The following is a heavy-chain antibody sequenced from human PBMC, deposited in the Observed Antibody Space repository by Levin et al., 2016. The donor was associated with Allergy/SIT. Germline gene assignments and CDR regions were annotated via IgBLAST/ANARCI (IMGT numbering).Heavy chain of an antibody. Sequence: GGSLRLSCAASGFDFGFHDMNWVRQAPGKGLEWVTSISTSGSYIHYADSVKGRFTISRDNARKSLYLQMNSLRAEDTAVYYCVKDRTYYYGSEREGRGAFDLWGQGTMVTVSS. D-gene: IGHD3-10*01. CDR2: ISTSGSYI. J-gene: IGHJ3*01. V-gene: IGHV3-21*01. CDR3: VKDRTYYYGSEREGRGAFDL. CDR1: GFDFGFHD.